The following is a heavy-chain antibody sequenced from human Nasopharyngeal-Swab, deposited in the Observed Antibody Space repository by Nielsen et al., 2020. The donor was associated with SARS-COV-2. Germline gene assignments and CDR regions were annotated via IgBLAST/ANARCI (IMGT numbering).Heavy chain of an antibody. J-gene: IGHJ6*02. D-gene: IGHD6-6*01. CDR2: IYYSGST. CDR3: ARDGGAAHMDV. Sequence: SATLSLTCTVSGGSISSSSYYWGWIRQPPGKGLEWIGSIYYSGSTYYNPSLKSRVTISVDTSKNQFSLKLSSATAADTAVYYCARDGGAAHMDVWGQGTTVTVSS. V-gene: IGHV4-39*07. CDR1: GGSISSSSYY.